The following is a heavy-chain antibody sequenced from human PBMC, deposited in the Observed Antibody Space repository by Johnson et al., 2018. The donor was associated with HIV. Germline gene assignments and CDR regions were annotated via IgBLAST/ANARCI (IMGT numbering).Heavy chain of an antibody. CDR2: INWNGGST. CDR1: GFTFDDYA. D-gene: IGHD2-2*01. CDR3: ARSRPYEGVPAATGAFDI. V-gene: IGHV3-20*04. J-gene: IGHJ3*02. Sequence: VQLVESGGVVVQPGGSLRLSCAASGFTFDDYAMHWVRQAPGKGLEWVSGINWNGGSTGYADSVKGRFTISRDNAKNSLYLQMNSLRAEDTALYYCARSRPYEGVPAATGAFDIWGQGTMVTVSS.